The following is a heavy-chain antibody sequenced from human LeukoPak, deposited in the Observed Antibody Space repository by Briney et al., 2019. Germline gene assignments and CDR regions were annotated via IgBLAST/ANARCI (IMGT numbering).Heavy chain of an antibody. CDR1: GFTFSSYA. J-gene: IGHJ4*02. Sequence: GGSLRLSCAASGFTFSSYAMHWVRQAPGKGLEWVAVISYDGSNKYYADSEKGRFTISRDNSKNTLYLQMNSLRAEDTAVYYCARVRRGIAGPYDYWGQGTLVTVSS. D-gene: IGHD1-14*01. CDR2: ISYDGSNK. V-gene: IGHV3-30*04. CDR3: ARVRRGIAGPYDY.